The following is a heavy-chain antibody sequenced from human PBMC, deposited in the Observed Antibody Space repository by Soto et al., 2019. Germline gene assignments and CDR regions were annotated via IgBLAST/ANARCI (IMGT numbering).Heavy chain of an antibody. CDR3: ARGRLSYCHDS. V-gene: IGHV3-13*01. J-gene: IGHJ4*02. CDR1: GFTFSNYD. CDR2: IGSGGDT. Sequence: EVRLLESGGGLVQPGGSLRLSCVASGFTFSNYDMHWVRQGAGEGLEWVAAIGSGGDTYYPDSVKGRFTISRENGNNSFYLQMNNLRAEDSALYYCARGRLSYCHDSWGQGTLVTVSS. D-gene: IGHD5-18*01.